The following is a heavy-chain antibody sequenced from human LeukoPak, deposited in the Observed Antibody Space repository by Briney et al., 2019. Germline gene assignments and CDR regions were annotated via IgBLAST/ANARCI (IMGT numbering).Heavy chain of an antibody. V-gene: IGHV1-2*02. D-gene: IGHD6-6*01. CDR1: GYTFTGYY. J-gene: IGHJ6*03. CDR3: ARAAARLGYYYYMDV. Sequence: ASVKVSCKASGYTFTGYYMHWVRQAPGQGLEWMGWINPNSGGTNYAQKFQDRVTMTRDTSISTAYMELSRLRSDDTAVYYCARAAARLGYYYYMDVWGKGTTVTVSS. CDR2: INPNSGGT.